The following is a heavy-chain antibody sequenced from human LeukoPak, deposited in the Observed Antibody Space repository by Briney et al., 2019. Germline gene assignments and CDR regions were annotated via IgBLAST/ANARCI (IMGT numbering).Heavy chain of an antibody. CDR3: ARVTPGSSSWYNFDL. Sequence: SETLSLTCTVSGGSISSYYRSWIRQPPGKGLEWIGYIYYSGSTNYNPSLKSRVTISVDTSRNQFSLKLSSVTAADTAVYYCARVTPGSSSWYNFDLWGRGTLVTVSS. V-gene: IGHV4-59*01. J-gene: IGHJ2*01. D-gene: IGHD6-13*01. CDR1: GGSISSYY. CDR2: IYYSGST.